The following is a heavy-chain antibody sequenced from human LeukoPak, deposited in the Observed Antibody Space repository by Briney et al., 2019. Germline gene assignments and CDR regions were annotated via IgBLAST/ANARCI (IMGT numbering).Heavy chain of an antibody. V-gene: IGHV4-59*11. J-gene: IGHJ4*02. Sequence: SETLSLTCTVSGASIRPLYWSWIRQAPGKALEFIGYIYGSGAANYNPSLKSRVTLSVDTSKNQFSLKLTSVTAADTAVYYCARGGVAAKYYFDYWGQGILVTVSS. CDR2: IYGSGAA. CDR1: GASIRPLY. D-gene: IGHD6-13*01. CDR3: ARGGVAAKYYFDY.